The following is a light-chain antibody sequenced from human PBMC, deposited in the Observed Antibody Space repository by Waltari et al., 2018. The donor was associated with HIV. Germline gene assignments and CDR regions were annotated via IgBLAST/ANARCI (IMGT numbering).Light chain of an antibody. Sequence: DVRVTQSPSSLSASVGATITITCRASQGISNFLAWYQQKPGKVPKLLINEASVLQSEVPSRFSGTGSGTQFNLTIGGLQAEDVGSYYCQKYDTGPFTFGPGTKVNIK. V-gene: IGKV1-27*01. CDR3: QKYDTGPFT. J-gene: IGKJ3*01. CDR1: QGISNF. CDR2: EAS.